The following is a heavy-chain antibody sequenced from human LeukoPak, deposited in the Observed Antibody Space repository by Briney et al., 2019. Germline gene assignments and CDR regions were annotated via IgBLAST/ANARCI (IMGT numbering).Heavy chain of an antibody. J-gene: IGHJ4*02. D-gene: IGHD2-2*01. Sequence: PGGSLRLSYAASGFTFSSYAMHWVRQAPGKGLEWVAVISYDGSNKYYADSVKGRFTISRDNSKNTLYLQMNSLRAEDTAVYYCARARGYCSSTSCYVGGYWGQGTLVTVSS. CDR1: GFTFSSYA. CDR2: ISYDGSNK. CDR3: ARARGYCSSTSCYVGGY. V-gene: IGHV3-30*04.